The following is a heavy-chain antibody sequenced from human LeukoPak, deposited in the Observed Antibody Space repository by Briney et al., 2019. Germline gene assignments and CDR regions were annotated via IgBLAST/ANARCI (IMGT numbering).Heavy chain of an antibody. Sequence: GESLKISCKGSGYSFTNYWIGWVRQMPGKGLEWMGIIYPGDSDTRYSPSFQGQVTISADKSISTAYLQWSSLKASDTAMYYCARRLGGYFSPYYFDYWGQGTLVTVSS. J-gene: IGHJ4*02. CDR1: GYSFTNYW. CDR2: IYPGDSDT. CDR3: ARRLGGYFSPYYFDY. D-gene: IGHD5-12*01. V-gene: IGHV5-51*01.